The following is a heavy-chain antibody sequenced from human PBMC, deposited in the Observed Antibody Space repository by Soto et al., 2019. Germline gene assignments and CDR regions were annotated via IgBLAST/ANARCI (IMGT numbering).Heavy chain of an antibody. V-gene: IGHV1-69*13. CDR1: GGTFSSYA. D-gene: IGHD2-2*01. CDR3: ARDSSSTSRAAYYYYGMDV. Sequence: SVKVSCKASGGTFSSYAISWVRQAPGQGLEWMGGIIPIFGTANYAQKFQGRVTITADESMSTAYMELSSLRSEDTAVYYCARDSSSTSRAAYYYYGMDVWGQGTTVTVSS. CDR2: IIPIFGTA. J-gene: IGHJ6*02.